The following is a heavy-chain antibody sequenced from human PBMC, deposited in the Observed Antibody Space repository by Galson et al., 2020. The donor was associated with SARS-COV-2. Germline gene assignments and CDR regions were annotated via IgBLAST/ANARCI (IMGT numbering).Heavy chain of an antibody. CDR2: IYLSGTT. CDR3: ARDRGGFSYAYDY. CDR1: GGYIKNKINW. V-gene: IGHV4-4*02. Sequence: ASETLSLTCTVSGGYIKNKINWWSSVRQPPGKGPEWLGEIYLSGTTNYNPSLKSRVTMSLDQSQSQFSLTLNSVTAADTAVYYCARDRGGFSYAYDYWGQGILVTVSS. J-gene: IGHJ4*02. D-gene: IGHD5-18*01.